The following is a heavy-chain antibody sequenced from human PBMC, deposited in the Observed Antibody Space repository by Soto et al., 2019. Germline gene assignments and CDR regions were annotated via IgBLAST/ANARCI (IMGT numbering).Heavy chain of an antibody. CDR2: ISSSSSYI. CDR3: ARSHDYGDYSVGYYYYMDV. D-gene: IGHD4-17*01. J-gene: IGHJ6*03. CDR1: GFTFSSYS. V-gene: IGHV3-21*01. Sequence: EVQLVESGGGLVKPGGSLRLSCAASGFTFSSYSMNWVRQAPGKGLEWVSSISSSSSYIYYADSVKGRFTISRDNAKNSLYLQMNSLRAEDTAVYYCARSHDYGDYSVGYYYYMDVWGKGTTVTVSS.